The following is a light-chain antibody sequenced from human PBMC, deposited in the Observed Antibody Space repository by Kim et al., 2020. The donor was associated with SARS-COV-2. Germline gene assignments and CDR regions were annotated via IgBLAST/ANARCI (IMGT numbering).Light chain of an antibody. CDR2: GAS. CDR3: QLYGAP. J-gene: IGKJ3*01. Sequence: IVLTQSPGTLSLSPGERATLSCRASQSLDSTYIAWYQQKAGQTPRLLIYGASTRATGIPDRFSGSGSGTDFTLTISRLEPEDFAVYYCQLYGAPFGPGTKVDIK. V-gene: IGKV3-20*01. CDR1: QSLDSTY.